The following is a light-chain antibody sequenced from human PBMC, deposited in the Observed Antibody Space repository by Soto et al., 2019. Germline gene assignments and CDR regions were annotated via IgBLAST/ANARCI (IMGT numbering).Light chain of an antibody. CDR1: SSDIGGYNY. CDR2: EVS. V-gene: IGLV2-14*01. CDR3: SSYTTSSTLV. J-gene: IGLJ1*01. Sequence: SALTHPASVSGSPGHSITISFTGTSSDIGGYNYVSWYQQHPGKAPKLVIYEVSNRPSGVSNRFSGSKSGNTASLTISGLQAEDEADYYCSSYTTSSTLVFGAGTKVTV.